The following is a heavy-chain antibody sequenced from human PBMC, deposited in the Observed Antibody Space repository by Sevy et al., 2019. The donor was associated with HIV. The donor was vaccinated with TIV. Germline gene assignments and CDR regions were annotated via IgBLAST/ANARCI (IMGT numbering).Heavy chain of an antibody. CDR2: CRNKPDRFTT. Sequence: GGSLRLSCSTSGFNFSEHFMEWVRQAPGKGLEWIGRCRNKPDRFTTEYAASVKGRFTISRDDSKNSLYLQMSGLQADDTALYFCVRADKNFYQDFWGQGNLVTVSS. CDR3: VRADKNFYQDF. CDR1: GFNFSEHF. V-gene: IGHV3-72*01. D-gene: IGHD2-2*01. J-gene: IGHJ4*02.